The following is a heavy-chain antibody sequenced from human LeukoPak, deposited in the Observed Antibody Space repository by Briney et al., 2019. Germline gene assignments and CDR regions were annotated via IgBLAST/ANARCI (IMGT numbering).Heavy chain of an antibody. CDR3: ARDGRIAVAGTGFDY. V-gene: IGHV3-7*01. D-gene: IGHD6-19*01. J-gene: IGHJ4*02. Sequence: PGGSLRLSCAASGYTFSRYWMSWVRQAPGKGLEWVANIKQDGSEKYYVDSVKGRFTISRDNAKNSLYLQMNSLRAEDTAVYYCARDGRIAVAGTGFDYWGQGTLVTVSS. CDR2: IKQDGSEK. CDR1: GYTFSRYW.